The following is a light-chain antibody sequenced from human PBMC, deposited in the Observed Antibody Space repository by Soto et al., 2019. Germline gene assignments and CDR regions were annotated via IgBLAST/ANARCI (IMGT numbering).Light chain of an antibody. J-gene: IGKJ1*01. CDR1: QSISSW. CDR3: QQYNSYGWT. CDR2: DAS. V-gene: IGKV1-5*01. Sequence: DIQMTQSPSTLSASVGDRVTITCRASQSISSWLAWYQQKPGQAPKLLIYDASSLESGVPTRYSGSGSGTEFTLNISKLQPDDFATYFCQQYNSYGWTFGQWTKVEIK.